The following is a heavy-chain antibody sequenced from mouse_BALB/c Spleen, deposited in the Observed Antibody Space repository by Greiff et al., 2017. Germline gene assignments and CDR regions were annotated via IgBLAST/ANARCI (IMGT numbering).Heavy chain of an antibody. CDR1: GYTFSSYW. CDR2: ILPGSGST. J-gene: IGHJ3*01. CDR3: ARGQLGLRAPAY. Sequence: QVQLKESGAELMKPGASVKISCKATGYTFSSYWIEWVKQRPGHGLEWIGEILPGSGSTNYNEKFKGKATFTADTSSNTAYMQLSSLTSEDSAVYYCARGQLGLRAPAYWGQGTLVTVSA. V-gene: IGHV1-9*01. D-gene: IGHD3-1*01.